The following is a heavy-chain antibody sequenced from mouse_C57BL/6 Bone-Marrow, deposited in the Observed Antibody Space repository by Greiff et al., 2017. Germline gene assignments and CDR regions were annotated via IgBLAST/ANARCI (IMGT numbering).Heavy chain of an antibody. V-gene: IGHV1-54*01. Sequence: QVQLQQSGAELVRPGTSVKVSCKASGYAFTNYLIEWVKQRPGQGLEWIGVINPGSGGTNYNEKFKGKATLTADKSSSTAYMQLSSLTSEDSAVYFCARGGYDGPWWYFDVWGTGTTVTVSS. CDR3: ARGGYDGPWWYFDV. J-gene: IGHJ1*03. D-gene: IGHD2-2*01. CDR2: INPGSGGT. CDR1: GYAFTNYL.